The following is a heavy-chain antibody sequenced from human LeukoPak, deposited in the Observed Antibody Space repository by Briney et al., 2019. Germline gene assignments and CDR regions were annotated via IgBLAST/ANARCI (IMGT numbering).Heavy chain of an antibody. CDR1: AFTFNNYA. CDR3: AGPCGTGGDCYFVFDY. CDR2: ISSSGDNT. J-gene: IGHJ4*02. V-gene: IGHV3-23*01. Sequence: GGSLRLSCAASAFTFNNYAMSWVRQAPGKGLEWVSSISSSGDNTYYADSVRGRFTISRDNSKSTLYLQMNSLRAEDTAVYYCAGPCGTGGDCYFVFDYWGQGTLSPSPQ. D-gene: IGHD2-21*02.